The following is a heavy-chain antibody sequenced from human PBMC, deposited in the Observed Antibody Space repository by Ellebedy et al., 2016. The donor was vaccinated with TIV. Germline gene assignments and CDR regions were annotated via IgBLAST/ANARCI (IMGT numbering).Heavy chain of an antibody. Sequence: GESLKISCAASGFRFSDYGMHWVRQAPGKGLEWVGLIWHDGSHETLADSVKGRFTISRDNSKNTLYLQIDSVTADDTAVYYCARVSVLITVYEVWGPGTMVAVSS. V-gene: IGHV3-33*01. CDR2: IWHDGSHE. CDR3: ARVSVLITVYEV. CDR1: GFRFSDYG. D-gene: IGHD2-8*01. J-gene: IGHJ3*01.